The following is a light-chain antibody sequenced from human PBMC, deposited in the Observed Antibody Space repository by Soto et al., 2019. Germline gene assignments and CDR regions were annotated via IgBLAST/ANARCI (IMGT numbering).Light chain of an antibody. CDR1: QSVGQW. V-gene: IGKV1-5*03. J-gene: IGKJ4*01. Sequence: DVQMTQSPSTLSASVGDRVTITCRASQSVGQWLAWYQQKPGKAPKVLIYKASNLENGVSSRFSGSGSGTEFTLTISGLQPVDLATYFCQQYNDYSLTFGGGTKVDLK. CDR2: KAS. CDR3: QQYNDYSLT.